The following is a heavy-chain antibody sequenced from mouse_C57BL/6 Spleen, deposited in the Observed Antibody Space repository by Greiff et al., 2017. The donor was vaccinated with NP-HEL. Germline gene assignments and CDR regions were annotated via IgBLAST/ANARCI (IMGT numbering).Heavy chain of an antibody. V-gene: IGHV5-9-1*02. CDR3: TRDVYYYGSSYDYYAMDY. J-gene: IGHJ4*01. Sequence: EVQVVESGEGLVKPGGSLKLSCAASGFTFSSYAMSWVRQTPEKRLEWVAYISSGGDYIYYADTVKGRFTISRDNARNTLYLQMSSLKSEDTAMYYCTRDVYYYGSSYDYYAMDYWGQGTSVTVSS. CDR1: GFTFSSYA. D-gene: IGHD1-1*01. CDR2: ISSGGDYI.